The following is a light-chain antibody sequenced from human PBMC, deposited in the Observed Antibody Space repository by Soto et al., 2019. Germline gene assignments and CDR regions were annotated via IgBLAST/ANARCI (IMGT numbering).Light chain of an antibody. Sequence: DIQMTQSPSTLSASVGDRVTITCRASQSISSWLAWYQQKPGKAPNLLIYKASSLESGVPSRFSGSGSGTEFTLTISSPHPDDFATYYCQQYNNYSPMYTVGQGTKLEIK. CDR3: QQYNNYSPMYT. CDR1: QSISSW. J-gene: IGKJ2*01. V-gene: IGKV1-5*03. CDR2: KAS.